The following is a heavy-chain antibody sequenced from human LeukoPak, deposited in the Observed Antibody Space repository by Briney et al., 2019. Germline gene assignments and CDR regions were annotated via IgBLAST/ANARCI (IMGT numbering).Heavy chain of an antibody. V-gene: IGHV4-61*05. CDR3: ARARQLSPIDY. CDR2: IYYSGST. Sequence: PSETLSLTCTVSGGSISTSTYYWGWIRQPPGKGLEWIGYIYYSGSTNYNPSLKSRVTISVDTSKNQFSLKLSSVTAADTAVYYCARARQLSPIDYWGQGTLVTVSS. CDR1: GGSISTSTYY. D-gene: IGHD6-13*01. J-gene: IGHJ4*02.